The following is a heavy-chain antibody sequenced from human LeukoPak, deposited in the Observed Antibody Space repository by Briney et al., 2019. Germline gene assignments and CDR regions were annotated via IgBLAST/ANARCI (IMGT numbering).Heavy chain of an antibody. Sequence: ASVKVSCKASGYTFTSYGISWVRQAPGQGLEWMGRISAYNGNTNYAQKLQGRVTMTTDTSTSTAYMELRSLRSDDTAVYYCARNHRIAAAGTPHNWFDPWGQGTLVTVSS. D-gene: IGHD6-13*01. V-gene: IGHV1-18*01. J-gene: IGHJ5*02. CDR2: ISAYNGNT. CDR1: GYTFTSYG. CDR3: ARNHRIAAAGTPHNWFDP.